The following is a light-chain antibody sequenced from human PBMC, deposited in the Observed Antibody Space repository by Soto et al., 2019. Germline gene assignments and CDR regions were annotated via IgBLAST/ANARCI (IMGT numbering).Light chain of an antibody. CDR2: QVS. Sequence: QSVLTQPASVSGSPGQSITLSCTGTISDVGTYNYVSWYQQHPGKAPKLMISQVSNRPSGVSNRFSGSKSGNTASLTISGLQAEDEADYYCSSYTISSTYVFGTGTKVTVL. CDR3: SSYTISSTYV. V-gene: IGLV2-14*01. CDR1: ISDVGTYNY. J-gene: IGLJ1*01.